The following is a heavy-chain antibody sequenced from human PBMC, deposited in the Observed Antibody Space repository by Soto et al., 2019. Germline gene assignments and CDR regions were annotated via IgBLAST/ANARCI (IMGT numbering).Heavy chain of an antibody. CDR2: VNPGSGDT. CDR3: ARMATFGSLNWSDP. Sequence: ASVKVSCKASGYIFTNNDVSWVRQATGQGLEWMGWVNPGSGDTGYAQKLQGRVTMTRDISTATAYMELSSLRSDDTAIYYCARMATFGSLNWSDPWGQGTLVTVSS. V-gene: IGHV1-8*01. CDR1: GYIFTNND. D-gene: IGHD3-16*01. J-gene: IGHJ5*02.